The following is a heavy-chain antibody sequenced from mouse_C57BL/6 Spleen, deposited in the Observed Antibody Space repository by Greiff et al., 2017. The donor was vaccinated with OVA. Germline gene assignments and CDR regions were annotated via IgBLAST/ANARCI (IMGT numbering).Heavy chain of an antibody. V-gene: IGHV5-17*01. D-gene: IGHD1-1*01. CDR3: AREDYYGSSLFAY. J-gene: IGHJ3*01. CDR2: ISSGSSTI. CDR1: GFTFSDYG. Sequence: EVQLVESGGGLVKPGGSLKLSCAASGFTFSDYGMHWVRQAPEKGLEWVAYISSGSSTIYYAATVKGRFTISRDNAKNTLFLQMTSLRSEDTAMYYCAREDYYGSSLFAYWGQGTLVTVSA.